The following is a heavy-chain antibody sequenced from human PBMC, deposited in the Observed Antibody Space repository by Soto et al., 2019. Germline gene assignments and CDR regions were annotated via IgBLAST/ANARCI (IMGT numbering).Heavy chain of an antibody. CDR3: TRLYKGQNNRGTAFHS. V-gene: IGHV4-39*02. D-gene: IGHD1-1*01. CDR1: GGDISSGDYY. Sequence: SATLSLTCTVSGGDISSGDYYWAWIRQPPGRGLEWIGSILYTGSTYYNPSLRSRVSMSVDTSKNLFSLSLMSVTAADTGLYFCTRLYKGQNNRGTAFHSCAKVTQVTLSA. CDR2: ILYTGST. J-gene: IGHJ5*01.